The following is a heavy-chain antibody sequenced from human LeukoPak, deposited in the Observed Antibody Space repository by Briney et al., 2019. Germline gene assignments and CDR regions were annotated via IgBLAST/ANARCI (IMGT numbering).Heavy chain of an antibody. CDR3: ARDPSSSWASDAFDI. CDR2: IYYSGST. V-gene: IGHV4-59*01. J-gene: IGHJ3*02. Sequence: SETLSLTCTVSGGSISSYYWSWIRQPPGKGLEWIGYIYYSGSTNYNPSLKSRVTISVDTSKNQFSLKLSSVTAADTAVYYCARDPSSSWASDAFDIWGQGTMVTVSS. D-gene: IGHD6-13*01. CDR1: GGSISSYY.